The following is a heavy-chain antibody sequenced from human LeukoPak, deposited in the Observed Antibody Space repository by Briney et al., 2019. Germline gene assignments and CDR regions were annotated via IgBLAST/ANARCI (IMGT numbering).Heavy chain of an antibody. CDR3: ARDRGYGDYAQGGFFDY. CDR2: IIPIFGTA. D-gene: IGHD4-17*01. J-gene: IGHJ4*02. CDR1: GGTFSSYA. Sequence: SVKVSCKASGGTFSSYAISWLRQAPGQGLEWMGGIIPIFGTANYAQKFQGRVTITADESTSTAYMELSSLRSEDTAVYYCARDRGYGDYAQGGFFDYWGQGTLVTVSS. V-gene: IGHV1-69*13.